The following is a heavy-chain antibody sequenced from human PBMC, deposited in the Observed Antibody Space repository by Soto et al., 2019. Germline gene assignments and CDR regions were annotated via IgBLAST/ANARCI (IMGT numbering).Heavy chain of an antibody. V-gene: IGHV1-18*01. CDR1: GYTFTNFG. CDR3: ARGGTPIDY. J-gene: IGHJ4*02. Sequence: AALKVSCKTSGYTFTNFGLSWVRQAPGQGLEWMGWISAYTGNTNYAQNFQGRVTMTTDTSTSTAYMELRSLRSDDTAVYYGARGGTPIDYWGQGTLVTVSS. CDR2: ISAYTGNT. D-gene: IGHD3-16*01.